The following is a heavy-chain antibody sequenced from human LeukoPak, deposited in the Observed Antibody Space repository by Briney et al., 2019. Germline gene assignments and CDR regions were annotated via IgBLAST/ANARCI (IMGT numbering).Heavy chain of an antibody. CDR1: GYSFDTYW. CDR2: FYPGDSDS. J-gene: IGHJ3*02. V-gene: IGHV5-51*01. CDR3: ARRLSADAFDM. D-gene: IGHD3-16*02. Sequence: GESLKISCKGSGYSFDTYWIGWVRQMPGKGLEWMGIFYPGDSDSRYGPSFQGQVTISADKSISTAYLQWSSLQASDTAMYYCARRLSADAFDMWGQGTLVTVS.